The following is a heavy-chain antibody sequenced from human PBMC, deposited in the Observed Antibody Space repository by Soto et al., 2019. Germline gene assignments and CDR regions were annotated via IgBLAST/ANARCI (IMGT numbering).Heavy chain of an antibody. Sequence: GASVKVSCKASGYTVASFRISWVRQAPGQGLEWMGWISADNVSTKYSQKFQGRVSMTTDTSTSTAYMELRRLRSDDTAVYYCARGGWLPIDYWGQGTLVTVSS. CDR1: GYTVASFR. CDR3: ARGGWLPIDY. V-gene: IGHV1-18*01. J-gene: IGHJ4*02. D-gene: IGHD6-19*01. CDR2: ISADNVST.